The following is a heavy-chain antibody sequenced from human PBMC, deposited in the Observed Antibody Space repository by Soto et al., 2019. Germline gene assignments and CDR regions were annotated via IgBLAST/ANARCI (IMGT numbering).Heavy chain of an antibody. CDR3: ARQPPATAAFDI. J-gene: IGHJ3*02. Sequence: QVQLQESGPGLVKPSETLSLTCSVSGGSISNYYWSWIRQTPGKELEWIGYIYYSGTTKYNPSLESRVTMSVDTSKNQISLKLSAVTAADTAMYYCARQPPATAAFDIWGQGTMVTVSS. V-gene: IGHV4-59*08. CDR1: GGSISNYY. CDR2: IYYSGTT.